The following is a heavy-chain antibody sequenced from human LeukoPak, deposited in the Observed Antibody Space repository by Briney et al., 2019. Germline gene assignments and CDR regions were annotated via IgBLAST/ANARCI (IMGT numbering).Heavy chain of an antibody. CDR1: GFTFSSYA. CDR3: AKSQSGYDSYFDY. D-gene: IGHD5-12*01. V-gene: IGHV3-23*01. CDR2: ISGSGGST. Sequence: GGSLRLSCAASGFTFSSYAMSWIRQAPGKGLEWVSAISGSGGSTYYADSVKGRFTISRDNSKNTLYLQMNSLRAEDTAVYYCAKSQSGYDSYFDYWGQGTLVTVSS. J-gene: IGHJ4*02.